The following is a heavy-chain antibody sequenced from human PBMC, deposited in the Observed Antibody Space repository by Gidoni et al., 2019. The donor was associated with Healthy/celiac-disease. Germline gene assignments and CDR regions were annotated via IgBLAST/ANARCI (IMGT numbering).Heavy chain of an antibody. Sequence: SLTCTVSGGSISSSSYYWGWIRQPPGKGLEWSGSIYYSGSTYYNPSLKSRVTISVDTSKSQFSLKLSSVPAADTAVYYCARQGSWFDPWGQGTLVTVSS. V-gene: IGHV4-39*01. CDR1: GGSISSSSYY. CDR2: IYYSGST. J-gene: IGHJ5*02. CDR3: ARQGSWFDP.